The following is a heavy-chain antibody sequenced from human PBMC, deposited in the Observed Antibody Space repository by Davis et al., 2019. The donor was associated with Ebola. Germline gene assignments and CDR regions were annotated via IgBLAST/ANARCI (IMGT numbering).Heavy chain of an antibody. CDR3: ARGDPIYLDS. CDR1: GDSVSSGSAT. Sequence: HSQTLSLTCVISGDSVSSGSATWNWIRQSPSRGLEWLGRTYYRSNWFDNYALSVRGRIVITADTSTNLFSLELRSVTPEDAAVYYCARGDPIYLDSWGQGILVTVSS. J-gene: IGHJ4*02. V-gene: IGHV6-1*01. CDR2: TYYRSNWFD.